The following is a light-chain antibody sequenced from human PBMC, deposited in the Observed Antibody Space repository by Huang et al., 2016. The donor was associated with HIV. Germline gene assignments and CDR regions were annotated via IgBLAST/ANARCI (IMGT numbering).Light chain of an antibody. V-gene: IGKV3-15*01. Sequence: EIVMTQSPATLSVSPGERVTLSCRASQSLSSQLAWYQQKRCQAPRLHINGVSPRATDIPARFSGSGSGTDFTLTINSLQSEDFATYYCQQYNDWPLTFGQGTEVEIK. CDR2: GVS. J-gene: IGKJ1*01. CDR1: QSLSSQ. CDR3: QQYNDWPLT.